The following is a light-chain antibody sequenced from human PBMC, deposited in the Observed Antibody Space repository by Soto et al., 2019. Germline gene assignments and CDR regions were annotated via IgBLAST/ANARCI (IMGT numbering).Light chain of an antibody. CDR2: EVS. V-gene: IGLV2-14*01. CDR3: SSYTSNSTPL. CDR1: SSDVGGYNY. J-gene: IGLJ3*02. Sequence: QSALTQPASVSGSPGQSITISCTGTSSDVGGYNYVSWYQLHPGKAPKLIIYEVSNRPSGVSNRFSGSKSGNTASLTISGLQAKDEADYYCSSYTSNSTPLFGGGTKVTVL.